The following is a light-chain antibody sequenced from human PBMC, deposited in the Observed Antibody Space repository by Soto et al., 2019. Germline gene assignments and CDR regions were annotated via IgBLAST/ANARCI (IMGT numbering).Light chain of an antibody. CDR1: QSVKTK. J-gene: IGKJ5*01. CDR2: GAS. CDR3: QQYNNWPPIT. V-gene: IGKV3-15*01. Sequence: EIVTTQSPDTQSVPPGERASLSCRASQSVKTKLAWYQKKPCQPHRLLIYGASIRATGIPARFSGSGSGTEFTLTISSLQSEDFAVYYCQQYNNWPPITFGQGTRLEI.